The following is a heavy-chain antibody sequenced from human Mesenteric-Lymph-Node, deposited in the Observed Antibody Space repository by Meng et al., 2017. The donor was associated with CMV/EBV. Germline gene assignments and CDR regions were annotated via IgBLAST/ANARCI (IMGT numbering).Heavy chain of an antibody. Sequence: GGSLRLSCTTSGFTFGDYAMGWVRQAPGKGLEWVGFIRSRTYGGTPQYAPSVKGRFTISRDDSNSIAYLQIDSLKTEDTAIYYCARDGPSQFLEWLFFDYWGQGTLVTVSS. D-gene: IGHD3-3*01. CDR1: GFTFGDYA. J-gene: IGHJ4*02. CDR3: ARDGPSQFLEWLFFDY. CDR2: IRSRTYGGTP. V-gene: IGHV3-49*04.